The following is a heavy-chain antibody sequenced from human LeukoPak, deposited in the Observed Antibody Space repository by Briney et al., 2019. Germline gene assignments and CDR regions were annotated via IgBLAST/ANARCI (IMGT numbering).Heavy chain of an antibody. CDR2: INHSGST. J-gene: IGHJ4*02. CDR1: GGSFSGYY. D-gene: IGHD3-16*02. CDR3: ARGGSLMITFGGVIGPFDY. V-gene: IGHV4-34*01. Sequence: SETLSLTCAVSGGSFSGYYWSWIRQPPGKGLEWIGEINHSGSTNYNRSLKSRVTISVDTSKNQFSLKLGPVTAADTAVYYCARGGSLMITFGGVIGPFDYWGQGTLVTVSS.